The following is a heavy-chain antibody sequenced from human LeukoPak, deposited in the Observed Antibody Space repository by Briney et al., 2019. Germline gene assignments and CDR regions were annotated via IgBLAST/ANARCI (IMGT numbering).Heavy chain of an antibody. CDR3: ATVAIAVAYYYYGMDV. CDR1: GYTLTELS. Sequence: ALVKVSCKVSGYTLTELSMHWVRQAPGKGLEWMGGFDPEDGETIYAQKFQGRVTMTEDTSTDTAYMELSSLRSEDTTVYYCATVAIAVAYYYYGMDVWGQGTTVTVSS. D-gene: IGHD6-19*01. CDR2: FDPEDGET. J-gene: IGHJ6*02. V-gene: IGHV1-24*01.